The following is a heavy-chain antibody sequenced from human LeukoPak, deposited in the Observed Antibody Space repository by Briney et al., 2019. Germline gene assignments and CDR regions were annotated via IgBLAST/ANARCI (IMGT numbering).Heavy chain of an antibody. CDR1: GGSISSYY. D-gene: IGHD5-24*01. CDR2: TYYTGSA. Sequence: PSETLSLTCTVSGGSISSYYWSWIRQPPGKGLEWIGYTYYTGSANYNPSLKSRATISVDTSKNQFSLKLNSVTAADTAVYYCARDQAGYNPQSYYFDYWGQGTLVTVSS. V-gene: IGHV4-59*01. J-gene: IGHJ4*02. CDR3: ARDQAGYNPQSYYFDY.